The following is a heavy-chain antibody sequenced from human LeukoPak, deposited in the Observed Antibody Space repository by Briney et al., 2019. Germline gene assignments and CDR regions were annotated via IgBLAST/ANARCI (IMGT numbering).Heavy chain of an antibody. CDR2: MNHSGST. D-gene: IGHD6-19*01. CDR3: ARSWAGIAVAGTYYFDY. Sequence: SETLSLTCAVYGGSFSGYYWSWLRQPPGKGMEWIGEMNHSGSTNYNPSLKSRFTISVDTSKNPFSLKLSSVTAADTAVYYCARSWAGIAVAGTYYFDYWGQGTLVTVSS. V-gene: IGHV4-34*01. J-gene: IGHJ4*02. CDR1: GGSFSGYY.